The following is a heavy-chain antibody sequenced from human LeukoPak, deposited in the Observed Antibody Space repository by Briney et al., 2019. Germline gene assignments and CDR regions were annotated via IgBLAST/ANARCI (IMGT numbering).Heavy chain of an antibody. CDR1: GYTFTGYY. D-gene: IGHD4-17*01. CDR2: INPNSGGT. V-gene: IGHV1-2*02. Sequence: ASVKVSCKASGYTFTGYYMHWVRQAPGQGLEWMGWINPNSGGTNYAQKFQGRVAMTRDTSISTAYMELSRLRSDDTAVYYCARGSVTTRVVDYWGQGTLVTVSS. CDR3: ARGSVTTRVVDY. J-gene: IGHJ4*02.